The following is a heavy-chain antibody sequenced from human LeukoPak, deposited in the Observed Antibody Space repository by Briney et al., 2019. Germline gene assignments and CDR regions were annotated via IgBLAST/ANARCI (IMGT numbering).Heavy chain of an antibody. J-gene: IGHJ6*02. V-gene: IGHV3-48*03. CDR2: ISSSGSTI. CDR1: GFTFSSYE. Sequence: GESLRLSCAASGFTFSSYEMNWVRQAPGKGLEWVSYISSSGSTIYYADSVKGRFTISRDNAKNSLYLQMNSLRAEDTAAYYCARDGTFYGMDVWGQGTTVTVPS. D-gene: IGHD2/OR15-2a*01. CDR3: ARDGTFYGMDV.